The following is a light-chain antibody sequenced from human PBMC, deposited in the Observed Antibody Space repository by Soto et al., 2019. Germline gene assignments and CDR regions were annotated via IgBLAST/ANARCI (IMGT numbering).Light chain of an antibody. J-gene: IGKJ4*01. CDR2: DVS. CDR3: QQRINWPLT. CDR1: QSVSRF. Sequence: EIVLTQSPDTLSLSPGERATLSCRASQSVSRFVAWYQQRPGQPPRLLIYDVSKRATGSPIRFSGSGSGTDFNLTISSLEPEDFAVYYCQQRINWPLTFGGGTKVEIK. V-gene: IGKV3-11*01.